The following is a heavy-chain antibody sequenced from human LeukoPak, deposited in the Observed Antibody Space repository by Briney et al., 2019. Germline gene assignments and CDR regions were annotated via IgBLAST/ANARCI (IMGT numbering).Heavy chain of an antibody. CDR2: ISYDGSNK. D-gene: IGHD3-22*01. CDR3: AREVEYYDSSGYYPSGY. CDR1: GFTFSSYA. Sequence: GGSLRLSCAASGFTFSSYAMSWVRQAPGKGLEWVAVISYDGSNKYYADSVKGRFTISRDNSKNTLYLQMNSLRAEDTAVYYCAREVEYYDSSGYYPSGYWGQGTLVTVSS. V-gene: IGHV3-30*03. J-gene: IGHJ4*02.